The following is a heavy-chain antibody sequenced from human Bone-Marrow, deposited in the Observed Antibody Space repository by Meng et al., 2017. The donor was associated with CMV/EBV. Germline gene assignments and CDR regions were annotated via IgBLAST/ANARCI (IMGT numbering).Heavy chain of an antibody. CDR1: GYTFTSYG. D-gene: IGHD5-24*01. V-gene: IGHV1-8*02. J-gene: IGHJ6*02. Sequence: ASVKVSCKASGYTFTSYGISWVRQATGQGLEWMGWMNPNSGNTGYAQKFQGRVTMTRNTSISTAYMELSSLRSEDTAVYYCARGNSAKYYYGMDVWGQGTTVTVSS. CDR2: MNPNSGNT. CDR3: ARGNSAKYYYGMDV.